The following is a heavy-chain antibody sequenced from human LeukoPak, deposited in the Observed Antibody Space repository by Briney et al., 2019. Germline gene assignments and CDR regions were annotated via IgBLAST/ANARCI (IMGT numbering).Heavy chain of an antibody. D-gene: IGHD6-6*01. J-gene: IGHJ4*02. CDR1: GFTFSSYA. V-gene: IGHV3-23*01. Sequence: GGSLRLSCAASGFTFSSYAMSWVRQAPGKGLEWVSAITDSGGSTYYADSVEGRFTISRDNSKNALSLQMNSLRADDTAVYYCAKGSEAARPYYFDYWGQGTLVTVSS. CDR2: ITDSGGST. CDR3: AKGSEAARPYYFDY.